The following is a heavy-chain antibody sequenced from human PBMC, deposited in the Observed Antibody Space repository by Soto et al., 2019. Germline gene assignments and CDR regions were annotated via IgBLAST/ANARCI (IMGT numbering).Heavy chain of an antibody. J-gene: IGHJ4*02. D-gene: IGHD1-26*01. CDR1: GYTFTSYG. V-gene: IGHV1-18*01. CDR3: AGDAAVGLFDY. Sequence: ASVKVSCKASGYTFTSYGISWVRQAPGQGLEWMGWINPYNGNTKYAQKLQGRVTMTTDTSTSTAYMELRSLRSDDTAVYYCAGDAAVGLFDYWGQGTLVTVSS. CDR2: INPYNGNT.